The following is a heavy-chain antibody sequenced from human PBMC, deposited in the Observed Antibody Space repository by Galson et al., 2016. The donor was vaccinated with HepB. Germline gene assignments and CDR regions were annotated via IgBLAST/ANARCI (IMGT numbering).Heavy chain of an antibody. J-gene: IGHJ4*02. V-gene: IGHV3-21*01. CDR3: ARGGGLLDY. CDR2: ITSSSSYI. D-gene: IGHD3-10*01. Sequence: SLRLSCAASGFTFSTYTMNWVRQAPGKGPEWVSSITSSSSYIYYADSVKGRFTISRDNAKNSLYLQMNSLRAGDTAVYYCARGGGLLDYWGQGTLVTVSS. CDR1: GFTFSTYT.